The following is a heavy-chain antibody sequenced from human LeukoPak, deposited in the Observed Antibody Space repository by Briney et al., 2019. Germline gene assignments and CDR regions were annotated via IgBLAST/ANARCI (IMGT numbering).Heavy chain of an antibody. CDR3: ARDPGGYFPNY. D-gene: IGHD3-22*01. CDR1: GASVSSSNW. CDR2: IWHSGTT. Sequence: SETLSLTCAVSGASVSSSNWWSWVRQSPGQGLEWIGEIWHSGTTNYRPSLKSRVTILVDKSKNQFSLKLRSVTAADTAVYYCARDPGGYFPNYWGQGTLVTVSS. J-gene: IGHJ4*02. V-gene: IGHV4-4*02.